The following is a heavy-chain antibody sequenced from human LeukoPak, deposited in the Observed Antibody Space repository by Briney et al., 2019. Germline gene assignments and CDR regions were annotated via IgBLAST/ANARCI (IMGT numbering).Heavy chain of an antibody. CDR1: GFTFSSYS. J-gene: IGHJ4*02. CDR2: ISSSSSYI. Sequence: NSGGSLRLSCAASGFTFSSYSMNWVRQAPGKGLEWVSSISSSSSYIYYADSVKGRFTISRDNAKNSLYLQMNSLRAEDTAVYYCARDTAVAGTIDYWGQGTLVPVSS. D-gene: IGHD6-19*01. V-gene: IGHV3-21*01. CDR3: ARDTAVAGTIDY.